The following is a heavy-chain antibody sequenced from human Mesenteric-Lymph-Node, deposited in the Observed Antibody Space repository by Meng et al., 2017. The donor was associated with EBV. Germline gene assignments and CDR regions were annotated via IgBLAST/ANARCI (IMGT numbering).Heavy chain of an antibody. D-gene: IGHD4-11*01. Sequence: QLRLQESGPGLLKPSATLSLPCSVSGASISSTTYYWGWIRQSPGKGLEWIGSMSYSSGTTSYNASLKSRVTISLDTSNKHFSLKLSSVTAADAAVYYCARSYSNFQFFDSWGQGTLVTVSS. CDR1: GASISSTTYY. CDR3: ARSYSNFQFFDS. CDR2: MSYSSGTT. J-gene: IGHJ4*02. V-gene: IGHV4-39*02.